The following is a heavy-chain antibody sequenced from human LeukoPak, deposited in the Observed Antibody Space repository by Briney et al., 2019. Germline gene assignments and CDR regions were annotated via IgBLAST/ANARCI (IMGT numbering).Heavy chain of an antibody. Sequence: SETLSLTCAVSGGSISSSNWWSWVRQPPGKGLEWIGEIYHSGSTNYNPSLKSRVTISVDKSKNQFSLKLSSVTAADTAVYYCAGYSYGLYNWFDPWGQGTLVTVSS. J-gene: IGHJ5*02. V-gene: IGHV4-4*02. CDR3: AGYSYGLYNWFDP. CDR2: IYHSGST. D-gene: IGHD5-18*01. CDR1: GGSISSSNW.